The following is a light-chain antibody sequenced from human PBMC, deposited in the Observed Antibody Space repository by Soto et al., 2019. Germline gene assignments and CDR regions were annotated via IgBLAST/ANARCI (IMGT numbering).Light chain of an antibody. J-gene: IGKJ1*01. Sequence: EIVLTQSPGTLSLSPGERATLSCRASQSVSNYLAWYQRKSGQAPRLLIYGASSRATGIADRFSCSGSGTDFTLTISRLEPEDFAVYYCHQYGGSPQTFGQGTKVEIK. CDR1: QSVSNY. CDR3: HQYGGSPQT. V-gene: IGKV3-20*01. CDR2: GAS.